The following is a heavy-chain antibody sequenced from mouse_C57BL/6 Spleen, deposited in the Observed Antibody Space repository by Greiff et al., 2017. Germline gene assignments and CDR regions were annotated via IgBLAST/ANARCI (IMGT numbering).Heavy chain of an antibody. CDR3: ARFPYDYDSAWFAY. D-gene: IGHD2-4*01. CDR1: GYAFSSSW. CDR2: IYPGDGDT. V-gene: IGHV1-82*01. Sequence: QVQLKESGPELVKPGASVKISCKASGYAFSSSWMNWVKQRPGKGLEWIGRIYPGDGDTNYNGKFKGKATLTADKSSSTAYMQLSSLTSEDSAVYFCARFPYDYDSAWFAYWGQGTLVTVSA. J-gene: IGHJ3*01.